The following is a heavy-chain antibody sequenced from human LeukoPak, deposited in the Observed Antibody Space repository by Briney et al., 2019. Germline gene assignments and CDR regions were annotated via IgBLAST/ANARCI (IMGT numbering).Heavy chain of an antibody. Sequence: GGSLRLSCAASGFTFSSYAMSWVRQAPGKWLEWVSAISGSGGSTYYADSVKGRFTISRDNSKNTLYLQMNSLRAEDTAVYYCAKRGSSWSYYFDYWGQGTLVTVSS. V-gene: IGHV3-23*01. D-gene: IGHD6-13*01. CDR2: ISGSGGST. CDR1: GFTFSSYA. CDR3: AKRGSSWSYYFDY. J-gene: IGHJ4*02.